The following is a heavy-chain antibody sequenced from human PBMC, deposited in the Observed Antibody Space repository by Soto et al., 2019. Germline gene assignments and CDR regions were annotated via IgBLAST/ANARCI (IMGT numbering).Heavy chain of an antibody. D-gene: IGHD2-2*03. CDR3: AREGNLGRWIQPLDS. J-gene: IGHJ4*02. V-gene: IGHV4-31*03. CDR1: GGSISSGGYY. CDR2: IYYSGST. Sequence: KPSETLSLTCTVSGGSISSGGYYWSWIRQHPGKGLEWIGYIYYSGSTYYNPSLKSRVTISVDTSKNHFSLKLISVTTADTAVYFCAREGNLGRWIQPLDSWGQGTLVTVSS.